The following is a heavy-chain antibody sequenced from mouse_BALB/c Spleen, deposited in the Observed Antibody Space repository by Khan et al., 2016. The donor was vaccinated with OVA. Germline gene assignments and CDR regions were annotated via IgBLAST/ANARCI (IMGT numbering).Heavy chain of an antibody. CDR1: GYTFTSYW. Sequence: QVQLQQSGAELVKAGASVKMSCKASGYTFTSYWMHWVKQRLGQGLEWFAETNPTNGRTYYNEKFKSKATLTVDTSSSTAYMLLSGPTFEDSAVYYCARIKKIVATYFDYGGQGTTLTVSS. CDR2: TNPTNGRT. V-gene: IGHV1S81*02. D-gene: IGHD1-1*01. CDR3: ARIKKIVATYFDY. J-gene: IGHJ2*01.